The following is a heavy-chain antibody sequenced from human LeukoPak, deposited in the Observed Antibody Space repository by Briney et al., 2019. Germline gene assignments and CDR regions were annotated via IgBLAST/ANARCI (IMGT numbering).Heavy chain of an antibody. D-gene: IGHD6-19*01. V-gene: IGHV4-39*01. CDR3: ARLRSGWDY. Sequence: PWETLSLTCTVSGGSISSSSYYWGWIRQPPGKGLEWNGSIYYSGSNYYNPSLKSRVTISVDTSKNQFSLKLSSVTAADTAVYYRARLRSGWDYWGQGTLVTVSS. J-gene: IGHJ4*02. CDR2: IYYSGSN. CDR1: GGSISSSSYY.